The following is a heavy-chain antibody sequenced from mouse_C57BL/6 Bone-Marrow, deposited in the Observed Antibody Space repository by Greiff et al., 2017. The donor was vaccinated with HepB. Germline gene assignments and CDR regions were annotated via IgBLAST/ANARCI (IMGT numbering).Heavy chain of an antibody. Sequence: EVKLMESGAELVKPGASVKLSCTASGFNIKDYYMHWVKQRTEQGLEWIGRIDPEDGETKYAPKFQGKATITADTSSNTAYLQLSSLTSEDTAVYYCARGRGFYYGSSYFDYWGQGTTLTVSS. V-gene: IGHV14-2*01. CDR2: IDPEDGET. CDR1: GFNIKDYY. J-gene: IGHJ2*01. CDR3: ARGRGFYYGSSYFDY. D-gene: IGHD1-1*01.